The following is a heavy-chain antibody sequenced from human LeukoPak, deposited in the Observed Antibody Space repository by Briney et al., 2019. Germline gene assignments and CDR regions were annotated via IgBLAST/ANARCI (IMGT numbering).Heavy chain of an antibody. CDR3: AKALYQLPFPAFDY. CDR1: GFTFSSYG. Sequence: GGSLRLSCAASGFTFSSYGMHWVRQAPGKGLEWVAVIWYDGSNKYYADSVKGRFTISRDNSKNTLYLQMNSLRAEDTAVYYCAKALYQLPFPAFDYWGQGTLVTVSS. V-gene: IGHV3-33*06. J-gene: IGHJ4*02. D-gene: IGHD2-2*01. CDR2: IWYDGSNK.